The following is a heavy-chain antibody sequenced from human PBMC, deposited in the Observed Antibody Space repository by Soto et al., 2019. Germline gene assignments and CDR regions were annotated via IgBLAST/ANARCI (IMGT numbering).Heavy chain of an antibody. J-gene: IGHJ5*02. CDR2: IYYGGST. Sequence: SETLSLTCTVSGGSISSDYWSWIRQPPGKGLEWIGYIYYGGSTNYNPSLKSRVTISVDTSKNQFSLKLSSVTAADTAVYYCAKYYMAAEGAGRFDPWGQGTLVTVSS. V-gene: IGHV4-59*01. D-gene: IGHD6-13*01. CDR1: GGSISSDY. CDR3: AKYYMAAEGAGRFDP.